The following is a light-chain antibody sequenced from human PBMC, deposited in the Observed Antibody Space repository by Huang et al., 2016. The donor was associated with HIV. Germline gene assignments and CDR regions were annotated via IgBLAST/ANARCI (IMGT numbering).Light chain of an antibody. CDR2: GAS. Sequence: IVMTQSPATLSLSPGDRATLSCRASQSVSNNLAWYHQNPGQAPRLIIYGASTRATGVQARFSGRGSGTEFTLTINSLPSEDFTVYYCQQYTGWPPTFGQGTKLEIK. J-gene: IGKJ2*01. V-gene: IGKV3-15*01. CDR1: QSVSNN. CDR3: QQYTGWPPT.